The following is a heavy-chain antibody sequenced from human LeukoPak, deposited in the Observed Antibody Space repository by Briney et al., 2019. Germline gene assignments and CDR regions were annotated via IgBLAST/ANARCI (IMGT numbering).Heavy chain of an antibody. CDR3: ARSYSDYDYFNNWFDP. V-gene: IGHV2-5*01. CDR2: IYWNDDK. Sequence: SRPTLVNPTQTLTLTCTFSGFSLSTSGVGVGWIRQPPGKALEWLALIYWNDDKRYSPSLKSRLTISKDTSKNQVVLTMTNMDPVDTATYYCARSYSDYDYFNNWFDPWGQGTLVPVSS. CDR1: GFSLSTSGVG. D-gene: IGHD5-12*01. J-gene: IGHJ5*02.